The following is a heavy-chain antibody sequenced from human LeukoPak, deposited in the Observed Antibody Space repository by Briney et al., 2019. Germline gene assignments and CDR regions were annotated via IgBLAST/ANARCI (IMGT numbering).Heavy chain of an antibody. Sequence: PGGSLRLSCAASGFTFSDYGMHWGRQAPGKGLEWGACIRNDGSNHYYPDSVKGRFTLSRDNSRNTLYLQMNRLRAEDTAFYYCAKGGSSSHNWFDPWGQGTRVTVSS. CDR1: GFTFSDYG. V-gene: IGHV3-30*02. CDR3: AKGGSSSHNWFDP. D-gene: IGHD6-13*01. J-gene: IGHJ5*02. CDR2: IRNDGSNH.